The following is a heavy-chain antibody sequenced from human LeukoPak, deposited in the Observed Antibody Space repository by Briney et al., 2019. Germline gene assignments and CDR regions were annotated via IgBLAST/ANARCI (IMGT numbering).Heavy chain of an antibody. CDR2: ISSTSNYI. Sequence: GGSLRLSCAVSGFNFNTYSMNWVRQAPGKGPEWVSSISSTSNYIYYANSVKGRFTISRDNSKNTLYLQMNSLRAEDTAVYYCARDPGICSGGSCYYDAFDIWGQGTMVTVSS. CDR3: ARDPGICSGGSCYYDAFDI. J-gene: IGHJ3*02. V-gene: IGHV3-21*01. D-gene: IGHD2-15*01. CDR1: GFNFNTYS.